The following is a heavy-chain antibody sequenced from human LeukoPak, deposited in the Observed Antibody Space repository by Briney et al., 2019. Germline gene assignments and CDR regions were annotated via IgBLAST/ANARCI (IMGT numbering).Heavy chain of an antibody. CDR1: GFSFSSYG. CDR3: AKDSEYYYDSSAYLDY. D-gene: IGHD3-22*01. J-gene: IGHJ4*02. Sequence: GGSLRLSCAASGFSFSSYGMYWVRQAPGKGLEWVAFIRYDGSNKYYADSVKGRFTISRDNSKNTLYLQMNGLRAEDTALYYCAKDSEYYYDSSAYLDYWGQGTLVTVSS. CDR2: IRYDGSNK. V-gene: IGHV3-30*02.